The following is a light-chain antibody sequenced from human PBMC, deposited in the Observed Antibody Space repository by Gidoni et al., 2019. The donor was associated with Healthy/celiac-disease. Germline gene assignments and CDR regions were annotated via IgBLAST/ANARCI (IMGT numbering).Light chain of an antibody. CDR2: AAS. Sequence: RVTITCRASQSINSYLNWYQQKPGKAPKLLIDAASSLQSGVPSRFSGSGSGTDFTLTISSLQPEDFATYYCQQSYSTPLTFGGGTKVEIK. J-gene: IGKJ4*01. V-gene: IGKV1-39*01. CDR3: QQSYSTPLT. CDR1: QSINSY.